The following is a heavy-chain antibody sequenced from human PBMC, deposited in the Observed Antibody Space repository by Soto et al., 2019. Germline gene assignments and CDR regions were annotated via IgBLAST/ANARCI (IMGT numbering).Heavy chain of an antibody. D-gene: IGHD1-7*01. Sequence: PVGSLRLSCAASGFTFSSYSMNWVRQAPGKELEWVSSISSSSSYIYYADSVKGRFTISRDNAKNSLYLQMNSLRAEDTAVYYCASKGGYNWNYRVYWGQGTLVTVSS. V-gene: IGHV3-21*01. CDR3: ASKGGYNWNYRVY. CDR2: ISSSSSYI. CDR1: GFTFSSYS. J-gene: IGHJ4*02.